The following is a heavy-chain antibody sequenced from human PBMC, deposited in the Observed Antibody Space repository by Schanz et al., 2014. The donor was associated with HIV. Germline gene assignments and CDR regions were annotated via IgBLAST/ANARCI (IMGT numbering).Heavy chain of an antibody. D-gene: IGHD3-22*01. J-gene: IGHJ3*02. CDR1: GGSFSAYY. CDR3: AAAWGYYYDSSGYQGAAFDI. CDR2: INHSGST. Sequence: QVQLHQWGAGLLKPSETLSLTCAVYGGSFSAYYWSWIRQPPGKGLEWIGEINHSGSTYYNPSLKSRVTISVDASKNQFSLKLSSVTAADTAVYYCAAAWGYYYDSSGYQGAAFDIWGQGTMVTVSS. V-gene: IGHV4-34*01.